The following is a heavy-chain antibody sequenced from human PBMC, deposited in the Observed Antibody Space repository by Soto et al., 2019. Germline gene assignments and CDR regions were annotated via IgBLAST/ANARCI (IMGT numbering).Heavy chain of an antibody. D-gene: IGHD2-2*01. CDR3: AKGYAEYQLLCLFDY. CDR1: GFTFSSYG. V-gene: IGHV3-30*18. CDR2: ISYDGSNK. Sequence: QVQLVESGGGVVQPGRSLRLSCAASGFTFSSYGMHWVRQAPGKGLEWVAVISYDGSNKYYADSVKGRFTISRDNSKNTLYLQMNSLRAEDTAVYYCAKGYAEYQLLCLFDYWGQGTLVTVSS. J-gene: IGHJ4*02.